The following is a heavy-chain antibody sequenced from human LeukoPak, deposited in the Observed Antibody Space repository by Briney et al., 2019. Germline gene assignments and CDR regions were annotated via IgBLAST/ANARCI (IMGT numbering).Heavy chain of an antibody. V-gene: IGHV4-59*01. CDR1: GGSISSYY. J-gene: IGHJ4*02. CDR2: IYYSGST. D-gene: IGHD6-13*01. Sequence: SETLSLTCTVSGGSISSYYWSWIRQPPGKGLEWIGYIYYSGSTNYNPSLKSRVTISVDTSKNQFSLKLSSLTAADTAVYYCARLAGTDWGQGTLVTVSS. CDR3: ARLAGTD.